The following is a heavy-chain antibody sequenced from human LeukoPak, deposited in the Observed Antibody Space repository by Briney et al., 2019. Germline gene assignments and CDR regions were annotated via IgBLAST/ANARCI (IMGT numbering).Heavy chain of an antibody. J-gene: IGHJ4*02. CDR2: INPNSGGT. D-gene: IGHD3/OR15-3a*01. Sequence: ASVKVSCKASGYTLTGYYMHWVRQAPGQGLEWMGWINPNSGGTNYAQKFQGRVTMTRDTSISTAYMELSRLRSDDTAVHYCARDPGDWAYYFDYWGQGTLVTVSS. V-gene: IGHV1-2*02. CDR3: ARDPGDWAYYFDY. CDR1: GYTLTGYY.